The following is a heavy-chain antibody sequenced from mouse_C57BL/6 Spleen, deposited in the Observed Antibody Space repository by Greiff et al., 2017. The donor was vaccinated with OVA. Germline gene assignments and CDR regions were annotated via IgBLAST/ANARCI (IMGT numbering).Heavy chain of an antibody. J-gene: IGHJ1*03. CDR1: GYSITSGYY. Sequence: ESGPGLVKPSQSLSLTCSVTGYSITSGYYWNWIRQFPGNKLEWMGYISYDGSNNYNPSLKNRISITRDTSKNQFFLKLNSVTTEDTATYYCARDPRYFDVWGTGTTVTVSS. CDR3: ARDPRYFDV. V-gene: IGHV3-6*01. CDR2: ISYDGSN.